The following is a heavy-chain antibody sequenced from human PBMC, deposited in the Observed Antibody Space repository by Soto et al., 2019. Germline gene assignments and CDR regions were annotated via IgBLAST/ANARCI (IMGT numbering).Heavy chain of an antibody. CDR1: GFTFGFPFGDYA. Sequence: GVLRLSCTGSGFTFGFPFGDYAVTWVRQAPGKGLEWVGFIRSRAYRGTTEYAASVQGRFSISGNDSKSIAHLEMNSLKIEDTAVYYCARGLYCSRTTCHRGVGMDVWGQGTTVTVSS. CDR2: IRSRAYRGTT. V-gene: IGHV3-49*04. D-gene: IGHD2-2*01. J-gene: IGHJ6*02. CDR3: ARGLYCSRTTCHRGVGMDV.